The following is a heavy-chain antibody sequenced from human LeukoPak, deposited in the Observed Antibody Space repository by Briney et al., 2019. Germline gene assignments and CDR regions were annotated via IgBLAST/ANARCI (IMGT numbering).Heavy chain of an antibody. D-gene: IGHD3-22*01. CDR3: ARFYYDSSGYYYVAY. Sequence: SETLSLTCAVYGGSFSGYYWSWIRQPPGKGLEWIGEINHSGSINYNPSLKSRVTISVDTSKNQFSLKLSSVTAADTAVYYCARFYYDSSGYYYVAYWGQGTLVTVSS. CDR2: INHSGSI. V-gene: IGHV4-34*01. J-gene: IGHJ4*02. CDR1: GGSFSGYY.